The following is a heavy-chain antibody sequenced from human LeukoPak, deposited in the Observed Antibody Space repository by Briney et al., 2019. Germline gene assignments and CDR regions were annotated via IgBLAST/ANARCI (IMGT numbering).Heavy chain of an antibody. Sequence: GGSLRLSCSASGFIFSNYWMSWVRQAPGKGLEWVAVISYDGSNKYYADSVKGRFTISRDNSKNTLYLQMNSLRAEDTAVYYCAKDSSSSSFDYWGQGTLVTVSS. CDR3: AKDSSSSSFDY. CDR1: GFIFSNYW. D-gene: IGHD6-6*01. V-gene: IGHV3-30*18. J-gene: IGHJ4*02. CDR2: ISYDGSNK.